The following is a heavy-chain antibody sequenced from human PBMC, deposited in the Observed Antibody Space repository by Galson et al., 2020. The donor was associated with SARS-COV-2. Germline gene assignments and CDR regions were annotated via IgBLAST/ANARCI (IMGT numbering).Heavy chain of an antibody. CDR2: IKRRIDGETT. D-gene: IGHD3-10*01. CDR1: GFTFSNAW. Sequence: SCAVSGFTFSNAWMIWVRQAPGKGLEWVGRIKRRIDGETTDYAASVKGRFIISRDDLKDTLYLHMNGLKTEDTGVYYCAIRFGGLGYMDVWGKGTTVTVSS. J-gene: IGHJ6*03. CDR3: AIRFGGLGYMDV. V-gene: IGHV3-15*01.